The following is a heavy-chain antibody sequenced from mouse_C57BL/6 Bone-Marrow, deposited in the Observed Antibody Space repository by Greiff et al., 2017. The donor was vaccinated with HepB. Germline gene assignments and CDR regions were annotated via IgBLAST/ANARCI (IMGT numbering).Heavy chain of an antibody. J-gene: IGHJ4*01. Sequence: VQLQESGPGLVKPSQSLFLTCSITGFPITSGYYWIWIRQSPGKPLEWMGYITHSGETFYNPSLQSPISITRETSNNQFFLQLNSVTTEDTAMYYCAGDISSEGYYAMDYWGQGTSVTVSS. CDR1: GFPITSGYY. CDR2: ITHSGET. V-gene: IGHV12-3*01. D-gene: IGHD1-3*01. CDR3: AGDISSEGYYAMDY.